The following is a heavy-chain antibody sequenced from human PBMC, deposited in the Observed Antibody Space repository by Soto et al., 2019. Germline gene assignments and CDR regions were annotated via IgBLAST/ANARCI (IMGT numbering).Heavy chain of an antibody. CDR2: ISGSGGST. D-gene: IGHD1-1*01. J-gene: IGHJ6*02. CDR1: GFTFSSYA. Sequence: GGSLRLSCAASGFTFSSYAMSWVRQAPGKGLEWVSAISGSGGSTYYADPVKGRFTISRDNSKNTLYLQMNSLRAEDTAVYYCAKLTGTGGYYYYGMDVWGQGTTVTVSS. V-gene: IGHV3-23*01. CDR3: AKLTGTGGYYYYGMDV.